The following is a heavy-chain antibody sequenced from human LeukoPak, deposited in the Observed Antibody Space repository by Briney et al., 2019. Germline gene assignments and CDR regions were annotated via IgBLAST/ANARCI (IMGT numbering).Heavy chain of an antibody. CDR3: ARSLHDYGDYVLNWFDP. V-gene: IGHV4-59*01. J-gene: IGHJ5*02. D-gene: IGHD4-17*01. CDR1: GGSFSGYY. CDR2: IYYSGST. Sequence: SETLSLTCAVYGGSFSGYYWSWIRQPPGKGLEWIGYIYYSGSTNYNPSLKSRVTISVDTSKNQFSLKLSSVTAADTAVYYCARSLHDYGDYVLNWFDPWGQGTLVTVSS.